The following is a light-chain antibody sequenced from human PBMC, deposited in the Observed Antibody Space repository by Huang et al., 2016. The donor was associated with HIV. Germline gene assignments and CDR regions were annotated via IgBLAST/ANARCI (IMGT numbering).Light chain of an antibody. CDR2: DAS. Sequence: DIQMTQSPSSLSASVGDRVTITCQASQDISNYFNWYQQKPWKAPKLLIYDASNLETVVASRFSGSGSGTDFTFTISSLQPEDIATYYCQHYDNLRTFGQGTKVEIK. V-gene: IGKV1-33*01. CDR1: QDISNY. CDR3: QHYDNLRT. J-gene: IGKJ1*01.